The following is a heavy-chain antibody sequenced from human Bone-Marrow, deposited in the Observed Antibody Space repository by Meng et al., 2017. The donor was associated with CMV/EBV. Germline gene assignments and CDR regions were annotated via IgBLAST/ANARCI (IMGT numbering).Heavy chain of an antibody. CDR3: AKMDTSMVRAHYGMDV. Sequence: GGSLRLSCAASGFTFDDYGMSWVRQAPGKGLEWVSGINWNGGSTGYADSVKGRFTISRDNAKNSLYLQMNSLRAEDTAVYYCAKMDTSMVRAHYGMDVWGQGTTVTVSS. J-gene: IGHJ6*02. V-gene: IGHV3-20*04. D-gene: IGHD5-18*01. CDR1: GFTFDDYG. CDR2: INWNGGST.